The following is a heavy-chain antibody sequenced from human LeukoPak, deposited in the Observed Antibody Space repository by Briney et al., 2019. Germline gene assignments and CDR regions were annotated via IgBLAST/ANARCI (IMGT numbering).Heavy chain of an antibody. J-gene: IGHJ5*02. CDR1: GFTFSSYS. Sequence: GGSLRLSCAASGFTFSSYSMNWVRQAPGKGLEWVSYISSSSSTMYYADSVKGRFTISRDKAKNSLYLQMNSLRAEDTAVYYCARDHLYDILTGYYPGNNWFDPWGQGTLVTVSS. CDR2: ISSSSSTM. CDR3: ARDHLYDILTGYYPGNNWFDP. D-gene: IGHD3-9*01. V-gene: IGHV3-48*01.